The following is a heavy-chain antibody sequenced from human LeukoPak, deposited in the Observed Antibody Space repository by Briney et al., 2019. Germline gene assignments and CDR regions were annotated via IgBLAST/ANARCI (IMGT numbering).Heavy chain of an antibody. D-gene: IGHD5-12*01. CDR1: GFIFSSYS. Sequence: GGSLRLSCAASGFIFSSYSMNWVRQAPGKGPEWVSSISGSSSHRYYADSVVGRFTVSRDNARNSLYLQMNSLSVEDTAVYYCAREYTGYVPDYWGQGTLVTVSS. V-gene: IGHV3-21*01. J-gene: IGHJ4*02. CDR3: AREYTGYVPDY. CDR2: ISGSSSHR.